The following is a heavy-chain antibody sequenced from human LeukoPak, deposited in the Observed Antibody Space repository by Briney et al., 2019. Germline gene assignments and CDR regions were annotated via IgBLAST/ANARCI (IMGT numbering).Heavy chain of an antibody. CDR3: AKGYHSSGWYIPFDY. D-gene: IGHD6-19*01. CDR1: GFTFSSYA. CDR2: ISGSGGST. Sequence: GGSLRLSCAASGFTFSSYAMSWVRQAPGKGLEWVSAISGSGGSTYYADSVKGRFTISRDNSKNPLYLQMNSLRAEDTAVYYCAKGYHSSGWYIPFDYWGQGTLVTVSS. V-gene: IGHV3-23*01. J-gene: IGHJ4*02.